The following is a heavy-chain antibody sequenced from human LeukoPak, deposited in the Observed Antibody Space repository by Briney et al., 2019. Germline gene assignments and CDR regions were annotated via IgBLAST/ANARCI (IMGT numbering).Heavy chain of an antibody. CDR3: AKDMGYSSSSGDAFDI. Sequence: GGSLRLSCAASGFTFSSYAMSWVRQAPGKGLEWVPAISGSGGSTYYADSVKGRFTISRDNSKNTLYLQMNSLRAEDTAVYYCAKDMGYSSSSGDAFDIWGQGTMVTVSS. D-gene: IGHD6-6*01. J-gene: IGHJ3*02. V-gene: IGHV3-23*01. CDR1: GFTFSSYA. CDR2: ISGSGGST.